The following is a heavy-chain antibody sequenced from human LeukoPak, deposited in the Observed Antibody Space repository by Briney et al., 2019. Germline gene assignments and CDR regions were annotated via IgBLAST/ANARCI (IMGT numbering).Heavy chain of an antibody. Sequence: SETLSLTCAVSGYSISSYYWSWIRQPPGKGLEWIGYIYYSGSTNYNPSLKSRVTISVDTSKNQFSLKLSSVTAADTAVYYCAREYYDILTGYPDAFDIWGQGTMVTVSS. D-gene: IGHD3-9*01. CDR3: AREYYDILTGYPDAFDI. V-gene: IGHV4-59*01. CDR2: IYYSGST. CDR1: GYSISSYY. J-gene: IGHJ3*02.